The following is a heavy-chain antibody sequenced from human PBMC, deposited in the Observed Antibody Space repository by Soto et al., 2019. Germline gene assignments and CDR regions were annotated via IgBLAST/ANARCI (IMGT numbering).Heavy chain of an antibody. CDR2: TYYRSKWYN. CDR3: ARGSGWNVQRADFWSGSGLTVDV. Sequence: SPTLSLTCAISGDSVSSNSAAWNWIRQSPSRGLEWLGRTYYRSKWYNDYAVSVKSRITINPDTSKNQFSLQLNSVTPEDTAVYYCARGSGWNVQRADFWSGSGLTVDVWGKGTTVTVSS. CDR1: GDSVSSNSAA. J-gene: IGHJ6*04. D-gene: IGHD3-3*01. V-gene: IGHV6-1*01.